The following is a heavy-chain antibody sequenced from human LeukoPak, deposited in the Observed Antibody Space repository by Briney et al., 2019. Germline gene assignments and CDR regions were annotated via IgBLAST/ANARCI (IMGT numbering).Heavy chain of an antibody. J-gene: IGHJ4*02. CDR3: AKGSFENVLLWFGEPFDY. CDR1: GFTFSSYS. V-gene: IGHV3-21*04. Sequence: GGSLRLSCAASGFTFSSYSMNWVRQAPGKGLEWVSSISSSSSYIYYADSVKGRFTISRDNSKNTLYLQMNSLRAEDTAVYYCAKGSFENVLLWFGEPFDYWGQGTLVTVSS. D-gene: IGHD3-10*01. CDR2: ISSSSSYI.